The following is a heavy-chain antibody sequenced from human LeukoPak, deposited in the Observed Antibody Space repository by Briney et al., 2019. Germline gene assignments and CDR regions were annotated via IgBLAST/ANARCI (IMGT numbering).Heavy chain of an antibody. Sequence: ASVKVSCKASGFTFTSSAVQWVRQARGQRLEWIGWIVVGSGSTNYAQKFQERVTITRDMSTSTAYMELSSLRSEDTAVYYCAAANSGSYYYFDYWGQGTLVTVSS. CDR1: GFTFTSSA. J-gene: IGHJ4*02. D-gene: IGHD1-26*01. V-gene: IGHV1-58*01. CDR2: IVVGSGST. CDR3: AAANSGSYYYFDY.